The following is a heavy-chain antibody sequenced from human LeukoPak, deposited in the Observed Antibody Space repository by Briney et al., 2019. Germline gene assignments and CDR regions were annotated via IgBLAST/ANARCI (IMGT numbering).Heavy chain of an antibody. CDR1: GFTVTRNF. CDR2: IYSDGNT. J-gene: IGHJ4*02. V-gene: IGHV3-53*01. Sequence: GGSLRLSCAVSGFTVTRNFMSWVRQAPGRGLECVSVIYSDGNTYYADSVKGRFTVSRDTSKNTMSLQMNSLRGEDTAVYYCARGGSDDWKRFVSWGEGTLVTVSP. D-gene: IGHD1-1*01. CDR3: ARGGSDDWKRFVS.